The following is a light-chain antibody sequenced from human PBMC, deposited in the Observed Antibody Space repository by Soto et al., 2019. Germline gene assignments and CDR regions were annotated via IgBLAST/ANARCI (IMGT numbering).Light chain of an antibody. V-gene: IGLV1-44*01. CDR3: AAWDDSLNAL. CDR2: VND. J-gene: IGLJ1*01. Sequence: QSVLTQPPSVSRTPGQKVTISCSGSSSNIGDNPVNWYQQLPGAAPKLLIYVNDQRPSGVPDRFSGSKSGTSASLAISGLQPEDEADYYCAAWDDSLNALFGTGTKLTVL. CDR1: SSNIGDNP.